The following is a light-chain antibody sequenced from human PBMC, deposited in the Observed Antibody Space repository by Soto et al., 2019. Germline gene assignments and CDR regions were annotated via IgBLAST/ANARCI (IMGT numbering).Light chain of an antibody. J-gene: IGKJ1*01. Sequence: EIVLTQSPGTLSLSPGERATLSCRASQSVSSSYLAWYQQKPGQAPRLLIYGASSRATGIPDRFSGSGSGTDFTLTISRLEPEDFAAYYCQQYVSSPRTFGQGTKVDIK. CDR2: GAS. CDR1: QSVSSSY. V-gene: IGKV3-20*01. CDR3: QQYVSSPRT.